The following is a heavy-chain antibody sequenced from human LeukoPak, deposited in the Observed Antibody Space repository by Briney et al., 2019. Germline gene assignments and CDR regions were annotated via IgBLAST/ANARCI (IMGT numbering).Heavy chain of an antibody. D-gene: IGHD5-24*01. V-gene: IGHV3-48*03. Sequence: GGSLRLSCAASGFTFSSYEMNWVRQAPGKGLEWVSYISSSGSTIYYADSVKGRFTISRDNAKNSLYLQMNSLRAEDTAVYYCAKLPWRDGYNSGGRKSPHDLWGRGTLVTVSS. CDR3: AKLPWRDGYNSGGRKSPHDL. CDR1: GFTFSSYE. J-gene: IGHJ2*01. CDR2: ISSSGSTI.